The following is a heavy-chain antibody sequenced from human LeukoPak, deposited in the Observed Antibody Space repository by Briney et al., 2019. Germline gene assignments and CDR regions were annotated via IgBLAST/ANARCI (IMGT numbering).Heavy chain of an antibody. V-gene: IGHV3-30-3*01. CDR2: ISYDGSNK. J-gene: IGHJ3*02. CDR1: GFTFSSYA. CDR3: ARAWELRPRPRLNAFDI. Sequence: PGGSLRLSCAASGFTFSSYAMHWVRQAPGKGLEWVAVISYDGSNKYYADSVKGRFTISRDNAKNSLYLQMNSLRAEDTAVYYCARAWELRPRPRLNAFDIWGQGTMVTVSS. D-gene: IGHD1-26*01.